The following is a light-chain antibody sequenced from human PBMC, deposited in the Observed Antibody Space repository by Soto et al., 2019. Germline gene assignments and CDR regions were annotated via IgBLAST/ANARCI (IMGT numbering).Light chain of an antibody. J-gene: IGLJ1*01. CDR2: DDS. Sequence: SYELTQPPSVSVAPGQTARLSCGGTKIETKTVFWYQQKPGQAPVVVVSDDSVRPSGIPERFSGSNSGGTATLSIIGVEAGDEADYYCQVWDSLSDTHVFGPGTKVTVL. V-gene: IGLV3-21*02. CDR1: KIETKT. CDR3: QVWDSLSDTHV.